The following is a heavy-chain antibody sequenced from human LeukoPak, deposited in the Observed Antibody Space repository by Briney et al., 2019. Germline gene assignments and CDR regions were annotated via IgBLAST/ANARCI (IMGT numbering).Heavy chain of an antibody. D-gene: IGHD3-3*01. J-gene: IGHJ4*02. CDR1: GGTFSSYA. CDR2: IIPIFGTA. CDR3: ARDFGVVRSEYYFDY. V-gene: IGHV1-69*05. Sequence: VASVKVSCKASGGTFSSYAISWVRQAPGQGLEWMGGIIPIFGTANYAQKFQGRVTITTDESTSTVYMELSSLRSEDTAVYYCARDFGVVRSEYYFDYWGQGTLVTVSS.